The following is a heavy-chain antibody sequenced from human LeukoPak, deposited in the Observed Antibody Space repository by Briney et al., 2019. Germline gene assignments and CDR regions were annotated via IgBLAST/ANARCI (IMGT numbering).Heavy chain of an antibody. J-gene: IGHJ4*02. V-gene: IGHV4-34*01. CDR3: ARGRDPY. CDR1: GGSFSGYY. D-gene: IGHD5-24*01. CDR2: IDHSGST. Sequence: SETLSLTCAVYGGSFSGYYWTWIRQPPGRGLEWIGEIDHSGSTNYNPSLKSRVTISVDTSKSQFSLKLNSVTAADTAMYYCARGRDPYWGQGTLVTVSS.